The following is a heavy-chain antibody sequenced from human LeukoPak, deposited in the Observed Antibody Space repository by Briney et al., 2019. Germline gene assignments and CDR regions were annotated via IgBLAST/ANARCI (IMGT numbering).Heavy chain of an antibody. CDR1: GGTFSSYA. V-gene: IGHV1-69*05. D-gene: IGHD3-10*01. CDR2: IIPIFGTA. CDR3: ARRPADYYGSGSYPDY. J-gene: IGHJ4*02. Sequence: ASVKVSCKASGGTFSSYAISWVRQAPGQGLEWMGRIIPIFGTANYAQKFQGRVTITTDESTSTASMELRSLRSDDTAVYYCARRPADYYGSGSYPDYWGQGTLVTVSS.